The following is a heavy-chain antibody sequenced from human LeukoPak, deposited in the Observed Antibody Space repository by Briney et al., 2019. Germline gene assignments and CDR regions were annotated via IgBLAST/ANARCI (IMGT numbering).Heavy chain of an antibody. V-gene: IGHV4-4*07. CDR3: ARDANAVRGVTIHWFDP. CDR2: IYTSGST. J-gene: IGHJ5*02. Sequence: SETLSLTCTVSGGSISSYYWSWIRQPAGKGLEWIGRIYTSGSTNYNPSLKSRVTMSVDTSKNQFSLKLSSVTAADTAVYYCARDANAVRGVTIHWFDPWGQGTLVTVSS. CDR1: GGSISSYY. D-gene: IGHD3-10*01.